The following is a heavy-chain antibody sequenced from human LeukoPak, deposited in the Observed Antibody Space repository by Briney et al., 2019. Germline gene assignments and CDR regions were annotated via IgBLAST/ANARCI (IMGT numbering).Heavy chain of an antibody. D-gene: IGHD4-17*01. V-gene: IGHV1-69*01. CDR2: IIPIFGTA. CDR1: GGTSSSYA. CDR3: ARAGATVTSGFDY. J-gene: IGHJ4*02. Sequence: ASAKVSCKASGGTSSSYAISWVRQAPGQGLERMGGIIPIFGTANYAQKFQGRVTITADESTSTAYMELSSRRSEDTAVYYCARAGATVTSGFDYWGQGTLVTVSS.